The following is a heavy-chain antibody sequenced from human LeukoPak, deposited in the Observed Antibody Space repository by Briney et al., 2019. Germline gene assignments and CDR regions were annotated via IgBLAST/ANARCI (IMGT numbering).Heavy chain of an antibody. CDR3: ARVMMGATVTTFHYYCMDV. D-gene: IGHD4-11*01. J-gene: IGHJ6*03. Sequence: GGSLRLSCAACGFTFSHYTIGWVRQAPGKGLERVASITSSSSHIYYADSVKGRFTISRDNGKNEVYLQMNSLRGEDTAIYYCARVMMGATVTTFHYYCMDVWGAGTAVTVSS. CDR1: GFTFSHYT. CDR2: ITSSSSHI. V-gene: IGHV3-21*01.